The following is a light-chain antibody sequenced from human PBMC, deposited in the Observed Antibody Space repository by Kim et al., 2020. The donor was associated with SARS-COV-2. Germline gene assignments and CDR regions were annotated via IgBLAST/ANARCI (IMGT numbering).Light chain of an antibody. Sequence: SGSPGQTASITCSGDKLGEKYACWYQQKPGQSPVLVIYQDTKRPSGIPERFSGSNSGNTATLTISRTQAMDEADYYCQTWDSITVVFGGGTQLTVL. CDR2: QDT. V-gene: IGLV3-1*01. J-gene: IGLJ2*01. CDR3: QTWDSITVV. CDR1: KLGEKY.